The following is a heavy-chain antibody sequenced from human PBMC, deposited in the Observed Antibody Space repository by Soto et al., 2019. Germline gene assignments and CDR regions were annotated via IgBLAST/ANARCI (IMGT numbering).Heavy chain of an antibody. CDR1: GGTFSSYA. CDR2: IIPIFGTA. J-gene: IGHJ5*02. D-gene: IGHD6-13*01. CDR3: ARNLAAAAGNRFDP. V-gene: IGHV1-69*01. Sequence: QVQLVQSGAAVKKPGSSVKVSCKVSGGTFSSYAIRWVRQAPGQGLEWMGGIIPIFGTANCAQKFQGRVTITADESTSTAYMELSSLRSEDTAVYYCARNLAAAAGNRFDPWGQGTLVTVSS.